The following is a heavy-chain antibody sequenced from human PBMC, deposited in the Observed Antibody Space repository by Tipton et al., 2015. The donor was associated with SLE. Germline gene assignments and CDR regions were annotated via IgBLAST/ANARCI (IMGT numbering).Heavy chain of an antibody. CDR2: VSYSGNT. V-gene: IGHV4-39*07. CDR1: GGSISSSRYN. D-gene: IGHD3-3*01. CDR3: ARGSFERDFWSGYYRGWFDP. Sequence: TLSLTCTVSGGSISSSRYNWGWIRQPPGKGLEWIGSVSYSGNTYYNPSLKSRVTIPVDTSKDQFSLKLSSVTAADTAVYYCARGSFERDFWSGYYRGWFDPWGQGTLVTVSS. J-gene: IGHJ5*02.